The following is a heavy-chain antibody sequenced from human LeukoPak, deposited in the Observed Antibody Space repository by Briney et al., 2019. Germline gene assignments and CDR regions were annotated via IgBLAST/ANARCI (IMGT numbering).Heavy chain of an antibody. J-gene: IGHJ4*02. Sequence: GGSLRLSCAASGFTFNSYAMSWVRQAPGKGLEWVSYISSSGRTMYYADSVKGRFTVSRDNAKNSLYLQMNSLRAEDTAIYYCARDNYSGSRYFDHWGQGTLVTVSS. CDR3: ARDNYSGSRYFDH. D-gene: IGHD1-26*01. CDR2: ISSSGRTM. CDR1: GFTFNSYA. V-gene: IGHV3-48*04.